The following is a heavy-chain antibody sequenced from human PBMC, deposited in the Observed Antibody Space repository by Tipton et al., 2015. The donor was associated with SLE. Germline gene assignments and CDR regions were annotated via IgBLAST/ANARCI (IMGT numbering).Heavy chain of an antibody. CDR3: ARGYYDFWSGYWSGNWYFDL. J-gene: IGHJ2*01. Sequence: QSGPEVKKPGASVKVSCKASGYTFTSYGISWVRQAPGQGLEWMGWISAYNGNTNYAQKLQGRVTMTTDTSTSTAYMELRSLRSDDTAVYYCARGYYDFWSGYWSGNWYFDLWGRGTLVTVSS. D-gene: IGHD3-3*01. CDR2: ISAYNGNT. V-gene: IGHV1-18*01. CDR1: GYTFTSYG.